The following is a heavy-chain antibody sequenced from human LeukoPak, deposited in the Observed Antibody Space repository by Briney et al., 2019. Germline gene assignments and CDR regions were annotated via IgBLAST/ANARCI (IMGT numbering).Heavy chain of an antibody. J-gene: IGHJ4*02. V-gene: IGHV1-69*13. Sequence: ASVKVSCKASGGTFSSYAISWVRQAPGQGLEWMGGIIPIFGTANYAQKFQGRVTITADESTSTAYMELSSLRSEDTAVYYCARGLELREGYFDYWGQGTLVTVSS. CDR2: IIPIFGTA. CDR3: ARGLELREGYFDY. D-gene: IGHD1-7*01. CDR1: GGTFSSYA.